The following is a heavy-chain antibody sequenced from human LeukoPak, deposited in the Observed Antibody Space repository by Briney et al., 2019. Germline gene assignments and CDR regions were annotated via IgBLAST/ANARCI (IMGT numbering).Heavy chain of an antibody. D-gene: IGHD2-15*01. V-gene: IGHV4-39*01. J-gene: IGHJ5*02. CDR2: IYYSGST. CDR3: ARSLRYSRNWFDP. CDR1: GGSISSSSYY. Sequence: PSETLSLTCTVSGGSISSSSYYWGWIRQPPGKGLEWIGSIYYSGSTYYNPSLKSRVTISVDTSKNQFSLKLSSVTAADTAVYYCARSLRYSRNWFDPWGQGTLVTVSS.